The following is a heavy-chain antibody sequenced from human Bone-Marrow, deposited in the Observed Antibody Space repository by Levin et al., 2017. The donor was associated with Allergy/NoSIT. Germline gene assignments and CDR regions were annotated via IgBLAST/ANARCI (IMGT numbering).Heavy chain of an antibody. CDR1: GYTFTNFP. J-gene: IGHJ4*02. D-gene: IGHD3-22*01. V-gene: IGHV1-18*01. Sequence: GESLKISCKASGYTFTNFPISWVRQARGQGLEWMGWINTYNGKTDYAQNVQGRVTMTTDTSTSTAYMELRSLRSDDTAVYYCARDSGYCASVGCQSDYWGQGTLVAVSS. CDR3: ARDSGYCASVGCQSDY. CDR2: INTYNGKT.